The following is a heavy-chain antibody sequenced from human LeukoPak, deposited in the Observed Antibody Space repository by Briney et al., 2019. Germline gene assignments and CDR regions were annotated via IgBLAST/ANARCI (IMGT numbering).Heavy chain of an antibody. CDR1: GGTFSSYA. D-gene: IGHD3-22*01. Sequence: SLKVSCKASGGTFSSYAISWVRQAPGQGLEWIGGIIPIFGTANYAQKFQGRVTITADESTSTAYMELSSLRSEDTAVYYCARDTYYYDSSGYYSSYYFDYRGQGTLVTVSS. V-gene: IGHV1-69*13. CDR2: IIPIFGTA. CDR3: ARDTYYYDSSGYYSSYYFDY. J-gene: IGHJ4*02.